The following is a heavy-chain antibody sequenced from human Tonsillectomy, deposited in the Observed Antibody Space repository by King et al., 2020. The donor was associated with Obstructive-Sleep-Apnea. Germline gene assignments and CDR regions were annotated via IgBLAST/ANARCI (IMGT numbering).Heavy chain of an antibody. Sequence: QLVQSGGGLVQPGGSLRLSCAASGFTFSSFWMNWVRQAPGKGLEWVANIRQDGSEKYYVDSVKGRFTISRDNAKNSPFLQMNSLRAEDTAVYYCARVGYDDVWGSYHSDYWGQGTLVTVSS. D-gene: IGHD3-16*02. V-gene: IGHV3-7*03. CDR2: IRQDGSEK. CDR3: ARVGYDDVWGSYHSDY. J-gene: IGHJ4*02. CDR1: GFTFSSFW.